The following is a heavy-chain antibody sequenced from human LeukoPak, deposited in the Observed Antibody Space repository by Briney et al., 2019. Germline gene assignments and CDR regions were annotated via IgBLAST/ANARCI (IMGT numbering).Heavy chain of an antibody. CDR1: GGSISSSNW. J-gene: IGHJ4*02. CDR2: IYHSGST. CDR3: ARARIAARETFDY. Sequence: SGTLSLTCAVSGGSISSSNWWSWVRQPPGKGLEWIGEIYHSGSTNYNPSLKSRVTISVDKSKNQFSLKLSSVTAADTAVYYCARARIAARETFDYWGQGTLVTVSS. D-gene: IGHD6-6*01. V-gene: IGHV4-4*02.